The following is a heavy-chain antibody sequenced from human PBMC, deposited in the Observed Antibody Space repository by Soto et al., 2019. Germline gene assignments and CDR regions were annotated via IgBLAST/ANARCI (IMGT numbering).Heavy chain of an antibody. J-gene: IGHJ6*02. V-gene: IGHV4-59*08. D-gene: IGHD1-26*01. CDR3: ARRSGSYLSENYYYYGMDV. CDR1: GGSISSYY. CDR2: IYYSGST. Sequence: SETLSLTCTVSGGSISSYYWSWIRQPPGKGLEWIGYIYYSGSTNYNPSLKSRVTISVDTSKNQFSLKLSSVTAADTAVYYCARRSGSYLSENYYYYGMDVWGQGTTVTVSS.